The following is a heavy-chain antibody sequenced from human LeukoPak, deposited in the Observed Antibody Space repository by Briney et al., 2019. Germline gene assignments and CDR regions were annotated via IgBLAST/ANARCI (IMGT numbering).Heavy chain of an antibody. CDR1: GYPFTSYY. J-gene: IGHJ4*02. D-gene: IGHD6-13*01. Sequence: ASVKVSCKASGYPFTSYYINWVRQAPGQGLEWMGWISAYNGDTNYAQNLQGRVTMTTDTSTDTAYMELRSLRSDDTAVYYCAKDPHEAAAYEVYFDYWGQGTLVTVSS. V-gene: IGHV1-18*01. CDR3: AKDPHEAAAYEVYFDY. CDR2: ISAYNGDT.